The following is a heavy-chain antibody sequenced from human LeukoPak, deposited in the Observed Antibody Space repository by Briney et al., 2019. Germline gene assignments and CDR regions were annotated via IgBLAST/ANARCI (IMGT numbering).Heavy chain of an antibody. V-gene: IGHV1-69*04. D-gene: IGHD3-22*01. CDR3: ARDLGNYYDSSGYYPSEYNWFDP. CDR1: GGTFSSYA. CDR2: IIPILGIA. Sequence: GASVKVSCKASGGTFSSYAISWVRQAPGQGLEWMGRIIPILGIASYAQKFQGRVTITADKSTSTAYMELSSLRSEDTAVYYCARDLGNYYDSSGYYPSEYNWFDPWGQGTLVTVSS. J-gene: IGHJ5*02.